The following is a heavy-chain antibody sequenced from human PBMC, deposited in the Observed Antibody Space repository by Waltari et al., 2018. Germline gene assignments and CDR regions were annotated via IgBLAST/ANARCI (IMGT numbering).Heavy chain of an antibody. CDR1: GFTFSSYA. D-gene: IGHD1-26*01. CDR3: AKEVGVGAGFYYYYYMDV. J-gene: IGHJ6*03. CDR2: IYSGGSNT. Sequence: EVQLLESGGGLVQPGGSLRLSCAASGFTFSSYAMSWVRQAPGKGLEWVSVIYSGGSNTKYADSVKGRFTISRDNSKNTLYLQMNSLRAEDTAVYYCAKEVGVGAGFYYYYYMDVWGKGTTVTVSS. V-gene: IGHV3-23*03.